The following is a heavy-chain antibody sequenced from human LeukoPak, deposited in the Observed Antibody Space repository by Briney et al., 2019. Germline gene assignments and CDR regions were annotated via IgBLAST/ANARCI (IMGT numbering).Heavy chain of an antibody. CDR3: ASQYYDFWSGYYTGSRY. CDR1: GGSFSGYY. J-gene: IGHJ4*02. CDR2: INHSGST. D-gene: IGHD3-3*01. Sequence: SETLSLTCAVYGGSFSGYYWSWIRQPPGKGLEWVGEINHSGSTNYSPSLKSRVTISVDTSKNQFSLKLSSVTAADTAVYYCASQYYDFWSGYYTGSRYWGQGTLVTVSS. V-gene: IGHV4-34*01.